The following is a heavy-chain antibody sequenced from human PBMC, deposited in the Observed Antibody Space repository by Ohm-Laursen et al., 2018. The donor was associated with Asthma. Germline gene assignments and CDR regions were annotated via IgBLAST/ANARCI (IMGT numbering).Heavy chain of an antibody. CDR2: ISTTGNTI. V-gene: IGHV3-11*04. CDR1: GFTFSNYY. J-gene: IGHJ4*02. CDR3: ARTRVLKSDFWSGTLFDY. Sequence: SLRLSCAASGFTFSNYYMSWIRQAPGKGLEWVSYISTTGNTIYYADSVKGRFTISRDNAKNSLYLQMNSLRDEDTAVYYCARTRVLKSDFWSGTLFDYWGQGTLVTVSS. D-gene: IGHD3-3*01.